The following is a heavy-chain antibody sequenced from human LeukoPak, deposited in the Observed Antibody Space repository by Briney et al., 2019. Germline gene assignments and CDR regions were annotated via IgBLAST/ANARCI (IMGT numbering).Heavy chain of an antibody. D-gene: IGHD2-2*01. J-gene: IGHJ6*03. CDR3: ARVVVADYYYYYYMDV. CDR2: IYYSGST. Sequence: SETLSLTCTISGGSISSSSYYWGWIRQPPGKGLEWIGSIYYSGSTYYNPSLKSRVTISVDTSKNQFSLKLSSVTAADTAVYYCARVVVADYYYYYYMDVWGKGTTVTVSS. CDR1: GGSISSSSYY. V-gene: IGHV4-39*07.